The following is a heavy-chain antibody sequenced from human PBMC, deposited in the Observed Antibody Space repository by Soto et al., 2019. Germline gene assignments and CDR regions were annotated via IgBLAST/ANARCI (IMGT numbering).Heavy chain of an antibody. CDR1: GFTFDDFA. CDR3: AKDLLKGSRSSTYYHFYGLDV. Sequence: EAQLVESGGGLIQPGGSLRLSCAVSGFTFDDFAMHWVRQAPGKGLEWVSSITWNSGNIDYADSERGRFTISRDNARDSLYLQMNTLTPEDTALYYCAKDLLKGSRSSTYYHFYGLDVWGQGTTVTVSS. CDR2: ITWNSGNI. D-gene: IGHD6-6*01. V-gene: IGHV3-9*01. J-gene: IGHJ6*02.